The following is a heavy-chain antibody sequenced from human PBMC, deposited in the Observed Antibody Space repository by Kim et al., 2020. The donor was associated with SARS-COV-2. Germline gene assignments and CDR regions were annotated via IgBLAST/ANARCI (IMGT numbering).Heavy chain of an antibody. J-gene: IGHJ4*01. CDR1: GFNFDNYV. CDR3: ARRPYGRTDD. V-gene: IGHV3-23*01. CDR2: ISDDGALT. Sequence: GGSLRLSCAASGFNFDNYVMSWVRHAPGKGLEWVSAISDDGALTDYTDSVKGRFIISRDNSRNTLYLQMNSLRVEDTAVYYCARRPYGRTDDWGRGTLVTVSS. D-gene: IGHD3-10*01.